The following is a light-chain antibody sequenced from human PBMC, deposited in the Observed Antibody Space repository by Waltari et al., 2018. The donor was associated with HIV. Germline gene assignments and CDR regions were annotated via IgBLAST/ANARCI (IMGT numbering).Light chain of an antibody. J-gene: IGLJ2*01. CDR1: SSNIGNNY. Sequence: QSVLTQPPSISAAPGQKVTISCSGSSSNIGNNYVSWYQQLPGTAPTVLIYENNKRPSGIPDRFSGSKSGTSATLGITGLQTGDEADYYCGTWDSSLSAVFGGGTKLTVL. CDR3: GTWDSSLSAV. V-gene: IGLV1-51*01. CDR2: ENN.